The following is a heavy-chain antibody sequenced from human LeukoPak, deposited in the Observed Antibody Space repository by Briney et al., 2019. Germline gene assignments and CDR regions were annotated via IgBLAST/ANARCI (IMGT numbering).Heavy chain of an antibody. CDR2: IYSGGST. J-gene: IGHJ4*02. D-gene: IGHD6-6*01. CDR3: ARQYSSYFDY. V-gene: IGHV3-66*02. Sequence: GGSLRLSCAASGFTVSSNYMSWVRQAPGKGLEWVSVIYSGGSTYYADSVKGRFTISRDNSKNTLYLQMNSLRAEDKAVYYCARQYSSYFDYWGQGTLVTVSS. CDR1: GFTVSSNY.